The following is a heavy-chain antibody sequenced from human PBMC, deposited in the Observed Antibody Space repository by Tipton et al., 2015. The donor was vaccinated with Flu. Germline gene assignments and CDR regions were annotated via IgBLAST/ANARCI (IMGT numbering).Heavy chain of an antibody. D-gene: IGHD6-6*01. CDR2: ISSSGSTI. V-gene: IGHV3-11*01. CDR3: AKIFLRIAAPQGPPDAFDI. Sequence: SLRLSCAASGFTFSDYYMSWIRQAPGKGLEWVSYISSSGSTIYYADSVKGRFTISRDNAKNSLYLQMNSLRAEDTAVYYCAKIFLRIAAPQGPPDAFDIWGQGTMVTVSS. J-gene: IGHJ3*02. CDR1: GFTFSDYY.